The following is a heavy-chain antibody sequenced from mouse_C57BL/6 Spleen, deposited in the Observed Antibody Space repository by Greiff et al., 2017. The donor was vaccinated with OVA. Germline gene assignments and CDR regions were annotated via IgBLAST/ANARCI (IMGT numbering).Heavy chain of an antibody. D-gene: IGHD2-4*01. CDR2: ISDGGSYT. V-gene: IGHV5-4*01. J-gene: IGHJ4*01. CDR1: GFTFSSYA. Sequence: EVKLMESGGGLVKPGGSLKLSCAASGFTFSSYAMSWVRQTPEKRLEWVAIISDGGSYTYYPDNVKGRFTISRDNAKNNLYLQMSHLKSEDTAMYYCARDTDDYDYAMDYWGQGTSVTVSS. CDR3: ARDTDDYDYAMDY.